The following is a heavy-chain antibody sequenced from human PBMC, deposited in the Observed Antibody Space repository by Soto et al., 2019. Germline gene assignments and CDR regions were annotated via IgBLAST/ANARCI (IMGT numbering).Heavy chain of an antibody. J-gene: IGHJ4*02. CDR3: AGVTTVGGY. CDR1: GFTLSNYW. D-gene: IGHD4-17*01. CDR2: IKQDGSAI. Sequence: EVQLVESGGGLVQPGGSLRLSCAASGFTLSNYWMYWARKAPGKGLEWVANIKQDGSAINYVDSVKGRFTISRDNAKNSLYLQMNSPGVEDTAVYYCAGVTTVGGYLGQGTLVTVSS. V-gene: IGHV3-7*01.